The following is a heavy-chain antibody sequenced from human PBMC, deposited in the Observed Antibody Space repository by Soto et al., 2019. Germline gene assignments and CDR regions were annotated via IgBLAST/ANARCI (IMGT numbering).Heavy chain of an antibody. CDR2: IYYSGST. D-gene: IGHD2-15*01. CDR3: ARAGAATLSDY. V-gene: IGHV4-59*01. J-gene: IGHJ4*02. CDR1: GGSIISYY. Sequence: SETLSLTCTVSGGSIISYYWSWILQPPGKGLEWIGYIYYSGSTNYNPSLKSRVTISVDTSKNQFSLKLSSVTAADTAVYYCARAGAATLSDYWGQGTLVTVS.